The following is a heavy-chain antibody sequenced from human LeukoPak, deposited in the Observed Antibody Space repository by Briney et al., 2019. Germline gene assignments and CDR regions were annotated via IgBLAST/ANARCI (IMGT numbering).Heavy chain of an antibody. CDR3: ARLYHDILTGYYYFDY. CDR2: IYYSGST. D-gene: IGHD3-9*01. V-gene: IGHV4-39*01. J-gene: IGHJ4*02. Sequence: SETLSFTCTVSGGSISSTNYYWGWIRQPPGKGLEWIGNIYYSGSTYYNPSLKSRVTISVDTSKNQFSLKLSSVTAADTAVYYCARLYHDILTGYYYFDYWGQGTLVTVSS. CDR1: GGSISSTNYY.